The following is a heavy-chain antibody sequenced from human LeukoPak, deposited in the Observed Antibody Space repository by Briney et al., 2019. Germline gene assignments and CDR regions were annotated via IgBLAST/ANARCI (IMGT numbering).Heavy chain of an antibody. J-gene: IGHJ5*02. V-gene: IGHV4-4*02. D-gene: IGHD2-15*01. CDR3: AREPYCSGGSCYSP. Sequence: PSETLSLTCAVSGGSISSSNWWSWVRQPPGKGLEWIGEIYHSGSTNYNPSLKSRVTISVDTSKNQFSLKLSSVTAADTAVYYCAREPYCSGGSCYSPWGQGTLVTVSS. CDR2: IYHSGST. CDR1: GGSISSSNW.